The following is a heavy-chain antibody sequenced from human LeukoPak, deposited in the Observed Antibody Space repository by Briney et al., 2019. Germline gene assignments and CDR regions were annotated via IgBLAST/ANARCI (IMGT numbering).Heavy chain of an antibody. V-gene: IGHV1-24*01. CDR3: ATSFGYYDSSGYYH. D-gene: IGHD3-22*01. Sequence: GASVKVSCKVSGYTLTELSMHWVRQAPGKGLEWMGGFDPEDGETIYAQKFQGRVTMTEDTSTDTAYMELSSLRSEDTAVYYCATSFGYYDSSGYYHWGQGTLVTVSS. CDR1: GYTLTELS. CDR2: FDPEDGET. J-gene: IGHJ5*02.